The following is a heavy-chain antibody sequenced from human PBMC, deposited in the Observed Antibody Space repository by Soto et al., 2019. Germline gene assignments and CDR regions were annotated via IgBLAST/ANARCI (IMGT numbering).Heavy chain of an antibody. Sequence: QVQLQQRGAGLLKPSETLSRTCAVYGGSFSGYYWSWIRQPPGKGLEWIGEINHSGSTNYNPSLKSRVTITEHTSKIPFRLKLTSVTAADTAVYSCARRRIQLWKGGMAVCGQGTTVTVSS. J-gene: IGHJ6*02. CDR2: INHSGST. D-gene: IGHD5-18*01. V-gene: IGHV4-34*01. CDR1: GGSFSGYY. CDR3: ARRRIQLWKGGMAV.